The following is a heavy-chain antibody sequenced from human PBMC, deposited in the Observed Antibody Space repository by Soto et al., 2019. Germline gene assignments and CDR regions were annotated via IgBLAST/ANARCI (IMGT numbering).Heavy chain of an antibody. Sequence: SETLSLTCAVSGGSLGSSSYYWGWIRQPPGKGLEWIGSIYYSGSTYYNPSLQSRVTISMDTSNSDFSLKLSSATAADTAVYYCVAYDFWSGSNFDYWGQGTLVTVSS. CDR1: GGSLGSSSYY. CDR3: VAYDFWSGSNFDY. D-gene: IGHD3-3*01. CDR2: IYYSGST. J-gene: IGHJ4*02. V-gene: IGHV4-39*02.